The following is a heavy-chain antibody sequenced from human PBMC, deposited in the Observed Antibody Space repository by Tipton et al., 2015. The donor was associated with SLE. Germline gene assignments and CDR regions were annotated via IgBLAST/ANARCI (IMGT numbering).Heavy chain of an antibody. CDR1: GASISSYY. Sequence: TLSLTCTVSGASISSYYWSWIRQPPGKRLEWIGHVHSSGSTHYNPSLNSRVTISLDTSNNQFSLRLTSVTAADTAVYYCARSWNDAPPDLGYWGQGTLVTVSS. V-gene: IGHV4-59*13. CDR2: VHSSGST. CDR3: ARSWNDAPPDLGY. J-gene: IGHJ4*02. D-gene: IGHD1-1*01.